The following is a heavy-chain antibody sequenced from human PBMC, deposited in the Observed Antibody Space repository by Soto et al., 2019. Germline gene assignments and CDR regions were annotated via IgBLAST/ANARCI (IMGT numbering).Heavy chain of an antibody. CDR2: ISHDSRDK. D-gene: IGHD5-12*01. CDR1: GLSFRNFG. J-gene: IGHJ4*02. CDR3: ALTLRFTLLDVHRHVFSY. V-gene: IGHV3-30*03. Sequence: PGGSLRLSCAASGLSFRNFGIHWVGQAPGKGLQWLAVISHDSRDKRFADSMQGRIDISRDNSKNTLYLEMSSRRPEDTALYYCALTLRFTLLDVHRHVFSYSARRSLV.